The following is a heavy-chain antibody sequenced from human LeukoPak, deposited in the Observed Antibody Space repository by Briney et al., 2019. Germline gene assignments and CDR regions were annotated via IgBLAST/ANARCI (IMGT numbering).Heavy chain of an antibody. CDR3: ARGPYSSSWYVHHGGYNWFDP. CDR2: INHSGST. CDR1: GGSFSGYY. D-gene: IGHD6-13*01. J-gene: IGHJ5*02. Sequence: SETLSLTCAVYGGSFSGYYWSWIRQPPGKGLEWIGGINHSGSTNYNPSLKSRVTISVDTSKNQFSLKLSSVTAADTAVYYCARGPYSSSWYVHHGGYNWFDPWGQGTLVTVSS. V-gene: IGHV4-34*01.